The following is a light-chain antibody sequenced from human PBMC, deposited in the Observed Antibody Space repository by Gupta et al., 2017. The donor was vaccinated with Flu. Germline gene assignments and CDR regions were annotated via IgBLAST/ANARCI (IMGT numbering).Light chain of an antibody. CDR1: QSVSNF. CDR2: AAS. CDR3: QQGDSTPQT. V-gene: IGKV1-39*01. Sequence: PSSLSASVGDRVTITCRASQSVSNFLHWYQQKPGKAPRLLIYAASTVQGGVPSRFSGSGSGTDFTLTINRLQPEDFATYYCQQGDSTPQTFGRGTTVEIK. J-gene: IGKJ4*02.